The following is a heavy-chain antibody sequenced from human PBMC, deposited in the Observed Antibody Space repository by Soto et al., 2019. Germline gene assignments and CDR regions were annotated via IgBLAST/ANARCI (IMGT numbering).Heavy chain of an antibody. CDR3: AGTTSHQWYYMDV. CDR1: GDSVSSNSAA. V-gene: IGHV6-1*01. D-gene: IGHD1-7*01. Sequence: SQTLSLTCVISGDSVSSNSAAWNWIRLSPSRGLEWLARTYHRSRWYNDYAVSVRSRITANPDTSKNQFSLQLTSVTPEDTAVYYCAGTTSHQWYYMDVWGKGTSVTVSS. J-gene: IGHJ6*03. CDR2: TYHRSRWYN.